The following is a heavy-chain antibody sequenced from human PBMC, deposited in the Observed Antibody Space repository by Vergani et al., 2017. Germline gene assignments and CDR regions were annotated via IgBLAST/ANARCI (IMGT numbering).Heavy chain of an antibody. CDR1: GFTFSSYA. J-gene: IGHJ3*02. CDR3: AREGDSSSWYWLAFDI. CDR2: ISGSGGST. D-gene: IGHD6-13*01. Sequence: EVQLLESGGGLVQPGGSLRLSCAASGFTFSSYAMSWVRQAPGKGLEWVSAISGSGGSTYYADSVKGRFTISRDNAKNSLYLQMNSLRAEDTAVYYCAREGDSSSWYWLAFDIWGQGTMVTVSS. V-gene: IGHV3-23*01.